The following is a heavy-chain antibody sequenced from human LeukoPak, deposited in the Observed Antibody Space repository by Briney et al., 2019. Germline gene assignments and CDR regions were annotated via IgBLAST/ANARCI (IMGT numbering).Heavy chain of an antibody. CDR1: GGSISSYY. CDR2: IYYSGST. J-gene: IGHJ2*01. V-gene: IGHV4-59*01. CDR3: ARSPSVWSHGDL. Sequence: SETLSLTCTVSGGSISSYYWSWIRQPPGKGLEWIGYIYYSGSTNYNPSLKSRVTISVDTSKNQFSLKLSSVTAADTAVYYCARSPSVWSHGDLWGRGTLVTVSS. D-gene: IGHD1-26*01.